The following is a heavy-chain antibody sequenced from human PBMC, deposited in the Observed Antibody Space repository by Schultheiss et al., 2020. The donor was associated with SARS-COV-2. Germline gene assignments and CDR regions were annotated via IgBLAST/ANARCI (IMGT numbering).Heavy chain of an antibody. J-gene: IGHJ6*03. CDR1: GGSISSSSYY. Sequence: SQTLSLTCTVSGGSISSSSYYWGWIRQPPGKGLEWIGYIYYSGSTYYNPSLKSRVTISVDTSKNQFSLKLSSVTAADTAVYYCATQGRPAPTSFGYYYYYMDVWGKGTTVTVSS. CDR3: ATQGRPAPTSFGYYYYYMDV. D-gene: IGHD2-2*01. CDR2: IYYSGST. V-gene: IGHV4-39*07.